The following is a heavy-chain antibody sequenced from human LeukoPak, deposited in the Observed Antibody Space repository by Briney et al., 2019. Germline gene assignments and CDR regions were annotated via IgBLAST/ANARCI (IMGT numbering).Heavy chain of an antibody. J-gene: IGHJ6*03. D-gene: IGHD3-16*01. Sequence: PGGSLRLSCVTSGFTFSNYGMHWVRQLPGKGLEWVSAISYDCERNYHVDSVKGRFTISRDNSKNTLYLQMNSLRVEDTAVYYCAKDGGNWYDSRGNHLMRSYMDVWGTGTTVTVSS. CDR3: AKDGGNWYDSRGNHLMRSYMDV. V-gene: IGHV3-30*18. CDR2: ISYDCERN. CDR1: GFTFSNYG.